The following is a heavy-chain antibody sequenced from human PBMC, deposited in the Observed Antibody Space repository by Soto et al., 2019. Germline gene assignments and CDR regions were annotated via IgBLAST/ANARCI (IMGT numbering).Heavy chain of an antibody. V-gene: IGHV1-69*13. CDR2: IIPIFGTA. CDR1: GGTFSSYA. D-gene: IGHD3-9*01. Sequence: ASVKVSCKASGGTFSSYAISWVRQAPGQGLEWMGGIIPIFGTANYAQKFQGRVTITADESTSTAYMELSSLRSEDTAVYYCARDKGPYYDILTGPLNDAFDIWGQGTMVTVSS. CDR3: ARDKGPYYDILTGPLNDAFDI. J-gene: IGHJ3*02.